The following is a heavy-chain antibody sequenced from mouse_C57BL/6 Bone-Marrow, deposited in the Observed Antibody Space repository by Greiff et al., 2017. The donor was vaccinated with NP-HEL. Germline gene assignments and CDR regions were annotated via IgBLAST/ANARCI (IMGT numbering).Heavy chain of an antibody. J-gene: IGHJ1*03. CDR3: ARPLYWYFDV. CDR1: GFTFSDYG. CDR2: ISSGSSTI. Sequence: EVKVVESGGGLVKPGGSLKLSCAASGFTFSDYGMHWVRQAPEKGLEWVAYISSGSSTIYYADTVKGRFTISRDNAKNTLFLQMTSLRSEDTAMYYCARPLYWYFDVWGTGTTVTVSS. V-gene: IGHV5-17*01.